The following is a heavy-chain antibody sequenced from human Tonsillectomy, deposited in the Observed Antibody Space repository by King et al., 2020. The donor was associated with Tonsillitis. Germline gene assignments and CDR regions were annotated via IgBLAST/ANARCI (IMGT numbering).Heavy chain of an antibody. CDR3: ARDGPSGSYYVGVDY. V-gene: IGHV3-30*04. CDR2: ISYDVSYK. Sequence: VQLVESGGGVVQLGRSLRLSCAASGFSFSTYALHWVRQGPGKGLEWLALISYDVSYKKYADSVKGRFTISRDNSENTLYLQMSSLRPEDTAVYYCARDGPSGSYYVGVDYWGQGTLVTVSS. D-gene: IGHD1-26*01. J-gene: IGHJ4*02. CDR1: GFSFSTYA.